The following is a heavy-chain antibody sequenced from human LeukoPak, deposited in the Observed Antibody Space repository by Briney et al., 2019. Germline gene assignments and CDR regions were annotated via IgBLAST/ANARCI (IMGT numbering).Heavy chain of an antibody. CDR1: GYTFTGYY. J-gene: IGHJ4*02. CDR3: ARGITTGAPY. Sequence: ASVKVSCKASGYTFTGYYMHWVRQAPGQGLEWMGWINPNSAGTKYAHNFQGRVTMTRDTSTNTAYMDLSSLRSDDTAVYYCARGITTGAPYWGQGTLVTVSS. CDR2: INPNSAGT. V-gene: IGHV1-2*02. D-gene: IGHD1-1*01.